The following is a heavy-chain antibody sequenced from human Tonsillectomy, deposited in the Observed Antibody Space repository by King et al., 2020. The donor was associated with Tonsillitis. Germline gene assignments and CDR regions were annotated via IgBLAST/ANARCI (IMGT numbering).Heavy chain of an antibody. Sequence: QLQESGPGLVKPSETLSLTCTVSGGSISTYLWSWIRQPPGKGLEWIGYIYYSGNTDYNPSLKSRVTISVDTSKSQLSLILNSVTAADTAVYYRARSSAVAPFDFWGQGTLVTVSS. J-gene: IGHJ4*02. CDR3: ARSSAVAPFDF. CDR1: GGSISTYL. D-gene: IGHD3-10*01. V-gene: IGHV4-59*01. CDR2: IYYSGNT.